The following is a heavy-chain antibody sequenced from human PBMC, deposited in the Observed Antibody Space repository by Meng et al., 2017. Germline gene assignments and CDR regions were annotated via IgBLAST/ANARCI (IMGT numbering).Heavy chain of an antibody. CDR1: GYTFTSYY. CDR2: INPSGGST. CDR3: ARDLAIVAAAGYYFDY. V-gene: IGHV1-46*01. Sequence: ASVKVSCKASGYTFTSYYMHWVRQAPGQGLEWMGIINPSGGSTSYEQKFQGRVTMTRDTSTSTVYMELSSLRSEDTAVYYCARDLAIVAAAGYYFDYWGQGTLVTVSS. J-gene: IGHJ4*02. D-gene: IGHD6-13*01.